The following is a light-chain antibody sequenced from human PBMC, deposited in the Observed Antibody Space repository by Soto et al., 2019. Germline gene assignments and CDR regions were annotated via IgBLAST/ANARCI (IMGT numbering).Light chain of an antibody. Sequence: QSALTQPASVSGSPGQSITISCTGSGRSYNLVSWFQQSPGKAPKLIIYEDNKRPSGVSNRFSGSKSGNTVSLTISGLQPEDEADYYCCSYADSTTVVFGGGTKLTVL. V-gene: IGLV2-23*01. CDR3: CSYADSTTVV. CDR2: EDN. CDR1: GRSYNL. J-gene: IGLJ3*02.